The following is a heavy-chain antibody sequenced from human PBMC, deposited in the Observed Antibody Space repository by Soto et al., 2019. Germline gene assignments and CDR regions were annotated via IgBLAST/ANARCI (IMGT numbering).Heavy chain of an antibody. CDR3: ARYHIXTTFGGVIPTQFNWFDP. V-gene: IGHV4-31*03. J-gene: IGHJ5*02. CDR2: IYYSGST. D-gene: IGHD3-16*02. Sequence: SETLSLTCTVSGGSISSGGYYWSWIRQHPGKGLEWIGYIYYSGSTYYNPSLKSRVTISVGTSKNQFSLKLSSVTAADTAVYYCARYHIXTTFGGVIPTQFNWFDPWGQGTLVTVSS. CDR1: GGSISSGGYY.